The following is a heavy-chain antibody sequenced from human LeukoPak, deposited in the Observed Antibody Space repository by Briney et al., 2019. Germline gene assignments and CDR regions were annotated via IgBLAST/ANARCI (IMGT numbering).Heavy chain of an antibody. CDR1: GYSISSGYY. J-gene: IGHJ5*02. Sequence: SETLSLTCTVSGYSISSGYYWGWIRQPPGKGLEWIGSIYHSGSTYYNPSLKSRVTISVDTSKNQFSLELSSVTAADTAVYYCARVPHSSSSEWFDPWGQGTLVTVFS. D-gene: IGHD6-6*01. V-gene: IGHV4-38-2*02. CDR3: ARVPHSSSSEWFDP. CDR2: IYHSGST.